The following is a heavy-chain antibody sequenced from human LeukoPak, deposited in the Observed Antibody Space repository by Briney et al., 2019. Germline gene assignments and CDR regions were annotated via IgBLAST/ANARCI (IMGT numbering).Heavy chain of an antibody. CDR3: ARSGHECYYYYGMDV. Sequence: PSETLSLTCTVSGGSISSYYWSWIRQPPGKGLEWIGYIYYSGSTNYNPSLKSRVTISVDTSKIQFSLKLSSVTAADTAVYYCARSGHECYYYYGMDVWGKGTTVTVSS. J-gene: IGHJ6*04. V-gene: IGHV4-59*01. D-gene: IGHD2-8*02. CDR1: GGSISSYY. CDR2: IYYSGST.